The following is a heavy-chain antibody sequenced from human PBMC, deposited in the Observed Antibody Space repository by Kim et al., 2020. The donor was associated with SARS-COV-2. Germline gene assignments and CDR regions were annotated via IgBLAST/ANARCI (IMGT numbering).Heavy chain of an antibody. CDR2: ISHSGHT. D-gene: IGHD6-13*01. CDR3: ARHVISGWFNFDM. J-gene: IGHJ3*02. CDR1: GSSIGIHYY. Sequence: SETLSLTCTVSGSSIGIHYYCAWIRQPPGRGLEWIASISHSGHTYSNPSLQSRVAMSVDASKKQFFVNLTSVTAADTALYFCARHVISGWFNFDMWGRGGLVTVSS. V-gene: IGHV4-38-2*02.